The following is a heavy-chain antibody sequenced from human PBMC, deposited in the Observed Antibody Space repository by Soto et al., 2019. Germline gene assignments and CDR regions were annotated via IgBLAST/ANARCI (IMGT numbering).Heavy chain of an antibody. Sequence: VASVRLSCAASGFNSRRHSLHWCRQSPVRGLEWVAVIWSDGSKEYYADSVKGRFSISRDNYMNTGSPQKNSLRRGNTAAYNGAGDHVWPGNGLDGWGQGTRVTVAS. V-gene: IGHV3-33*01. J-gene: IGHJ6*02. CDR3: AGDHVWPGNGLDG. CDR2: IWSDGSKE. CDR1: GFNSRRHS. D-gene: IGHD6-13*01.